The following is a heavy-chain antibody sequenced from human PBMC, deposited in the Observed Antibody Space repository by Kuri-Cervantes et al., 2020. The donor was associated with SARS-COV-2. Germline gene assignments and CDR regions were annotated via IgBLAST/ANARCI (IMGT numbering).Heavy chain of an antibody. D-gene: IGHD1-20*01. J-gene: IGHJ5*02. Sequence: GESLKISCGASGFTFSSYAMVWVRQAPGKGLEWVSAISGSGGSTYYADSVKGRFTISRDNSKNTLYLQMNSLRAEDTAVYYCASITGTTEWFDPWGQGTLVTVSS. CDR3: ASITGTTEWFDP. CDR1: GFTFSSYA. CDR2: ISGSGGST. V-gene: IGHV3-23*01.